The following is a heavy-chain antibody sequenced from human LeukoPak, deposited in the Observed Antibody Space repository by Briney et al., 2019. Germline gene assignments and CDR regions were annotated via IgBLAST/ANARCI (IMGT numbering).Heavy chain of an antibody. CDR1: GGSIYSTTFY. CDR3: ARDPEA. Sequence: PSETLSLACTVSGGSIYSTTFYWGWIRQPPGKGLEWIGSMYYDGSTYHNPSLKSRVTISVDTSNNQFSLKLTSVTAADTAVYYCARDPEAWGQGTLVTVSS. J-gene: IGHJ5*02. V-gene: IGHV4-39*02. CDR2: MYYDGST.